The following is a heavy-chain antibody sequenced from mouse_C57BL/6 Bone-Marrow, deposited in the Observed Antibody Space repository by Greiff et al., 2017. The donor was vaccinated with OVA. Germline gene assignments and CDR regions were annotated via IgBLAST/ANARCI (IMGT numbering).Heavy chain of an antibody. J-gene: IGHJ3*01. CDR3: ARARFAY. V-gene: IGHV5-4*03. CDR2: ISDGGRYP. CDR1: GFTFSRYA. Sequence: VKLMESGGGLVKPGGSLKLSCAASGFTFSRYAMSWVRQPPAKRLEWVATISDGGRYPYYTDNVKGRFTSSRDNAQNNLYLQVSHLKSEDTAKYYCARARFAYWGQGTLVTVSA.